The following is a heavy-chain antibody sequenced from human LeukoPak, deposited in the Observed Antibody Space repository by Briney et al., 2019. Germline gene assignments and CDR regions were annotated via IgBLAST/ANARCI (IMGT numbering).Heavy chain of an antibody. CDR3: ARVLSRTMVRGVIVY. CDR1: GFTFSTYS. Sequence: PGGSLRLSCAASGFTFSTYSMNWVRQAPGKGVEWVSSISSSSRYTYYADSVKGRFTISRDNAKNSLYLQMNSLRAEDTAVYYCARVLSRTMVRGVIVYWGQGTLVTVSS. D-gene: IGHD3-10*01. J-gene: IGHJ4*02. V-gene: IGHV3-21*01. CDR2: ISSSSRYT.